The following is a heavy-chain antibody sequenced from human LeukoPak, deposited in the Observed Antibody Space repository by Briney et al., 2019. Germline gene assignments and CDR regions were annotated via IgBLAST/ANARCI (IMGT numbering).Heavy chain of an antibody. D-gene: IGHD3-3*01. Sequence: GGSLRLSCAASGFTFSSYSMNWVRQAPGKGLEWVSCISSSSSYIYYADSVKGRFTISRDNAKNSLYLQMNSLRAEDTAVYYCARDTSPTSYDFWRKNWFDPWGQGTLVTVSS. J-gene: IGHJ5*02. CDR2: ISSSSSYI. CDR1: GFTFSSYS. V-gene: IGHV3-21*01. CDR3: ARDTSPTSYDFWRKNWFDP.